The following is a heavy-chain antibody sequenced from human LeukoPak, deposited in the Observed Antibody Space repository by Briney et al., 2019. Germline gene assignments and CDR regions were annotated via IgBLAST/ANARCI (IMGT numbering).Heavy chain of an antibody. CDR1: GFTSRHYA. CDR2: ISFDGNKI. Sequence: GRSLRLSCAASGFTSRHYALHWVRQAPGKGLDWVAVISFDGNKIYYSDSVKGRFAISRDNSNYTLYLQMDNLTPDDTALYYCARARGGYLGYWGQGALVTVSS. V-gene: IGHV3-30*09. CDR3: ARARGGYLGY. D-gene: IGHD5-12*01. J-gene: IGHJ4*02.